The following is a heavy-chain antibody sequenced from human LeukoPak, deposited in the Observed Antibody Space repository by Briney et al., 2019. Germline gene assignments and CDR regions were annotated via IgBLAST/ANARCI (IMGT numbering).Heavy chain of an antibody. CDR1: GGTFSSYA. D-gene: IGHD2-2*02. CDR3: ASWVVPAAIQEIAAAGDGPLDY. Sequence: ASVKVSCKASGGTFSSYAISWVRQAPGQGLEWMGRIIPILGIANYAQKFQGRVTITADKSTSTAYMELSSLRSEDTAVYYCASWVVPAAIQEIAAAGDGPLDYWGQGTLVTVSS. CDR2: IIPILGIA. J-gene: IGHJ4*02. V-gene: IGHV1-69*04.